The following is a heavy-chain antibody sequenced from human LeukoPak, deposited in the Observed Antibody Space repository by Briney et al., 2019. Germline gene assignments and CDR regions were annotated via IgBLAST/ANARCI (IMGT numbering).Heavy chain of an antibody. CDR1: GGSISSYY. D-gene: IGHD2-2*02. V-gene: IGHV4-4*07. CDR3: AREPFYCSSTSCYKYYYYMDV. CDR2: IYTSGST. Sequence: SETLSLTCTVSGGSISSYYWSWIRQPAGKGLEWIGRIYTSGSTNYNPSLKSRVTMSVDTSKNQFSLKLSSVTAADTAVYYCAREPFYCSSTSCYKYYYYMDVWGKGTTVTVSS. J-gene: IGHJ6*03.